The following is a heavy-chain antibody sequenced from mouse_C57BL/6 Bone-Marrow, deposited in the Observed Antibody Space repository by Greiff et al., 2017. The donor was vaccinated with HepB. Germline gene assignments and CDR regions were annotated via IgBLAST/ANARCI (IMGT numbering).Heavy chain of an antibody. D-gene: IGHD4-1*01. J-gene: IGHJ3*01. CDR3: ARRDWD. CDR2: ISNGGGST. V-gene: IGHV5-12*01. CDR1: GFTFSDYY. Sequence: EVQLVESGGGLVQPGGSLKLSCAASGFTFSDYYMYWVRQTPEKRLEWVAYISNGGGSTYYPDTVKGRFTISRDNAKNTLYLQMSRLKAEDTAMYYCARRDWDWGQGTLVTVSA.